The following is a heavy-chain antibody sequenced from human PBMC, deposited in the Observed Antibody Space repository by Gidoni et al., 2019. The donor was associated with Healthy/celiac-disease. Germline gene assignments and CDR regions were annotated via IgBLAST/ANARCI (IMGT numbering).Heavy chain of an antibody. V-gene: IGHV4-59*01. CDR1: GGSISSYY. CDR3: ARDSLSYSLDYGGRFDY. D-gene: IGHD4-17*01. J-gene: IGHJ4*02. CDR2: IYYSGST. Sequence: QVQLQESGPGLVKHSETLSRTCTVSGGSISSYYWSWIRQPPGKGLEWIGYIYYSGSTNYNPSLKSRVTISVDTSKNQFSLKLSSVTAADTAVYYCARDSLSYSLDYGGRFDYWGQGTLVTVSS.